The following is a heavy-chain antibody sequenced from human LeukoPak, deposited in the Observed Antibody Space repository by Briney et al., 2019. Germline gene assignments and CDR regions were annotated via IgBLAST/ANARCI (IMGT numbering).Heavy chain of an antibody. J-gene: IGHJ4*02. CDR1: GGSISSYY. CDR2: IYTSGST. CDR3: ARVGTSYPHVWYFDY. D-gene: IGHD1-26*01. V-gene: IGHV4-4*07. Sequence: SETLSLTCTVSGGSISSYYGSWIRQPAGKGLEWIGRIYTSGSTNYNPSLKSRVTMSVDTSKNQFSLKLSSVTAADTAVYYCARVGTSYPHVWYFDYWGQGTLVTVSS.